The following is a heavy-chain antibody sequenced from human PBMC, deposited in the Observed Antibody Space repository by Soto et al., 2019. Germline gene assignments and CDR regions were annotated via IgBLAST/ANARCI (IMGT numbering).Heavy chain of an antibody. CDR2: IIPLFGAA. D-gene: IGHD5-18*01. Sequence: GASVKVSCKASGGTFSSTGISWVRQAPGQGLEWMGGIIPLFGAANYAQQFRGRIIITADESTSTVYMDISSLQLEDTATYYCAKGAPEGYPYGYCAVHVWGQGTMVTV. V-gene: IGHV1-69*13. J-gene: IGHJ3*01. CDR3: AKGAPEGYPYGYCAVHV. CDR1: GGTFSSTG.